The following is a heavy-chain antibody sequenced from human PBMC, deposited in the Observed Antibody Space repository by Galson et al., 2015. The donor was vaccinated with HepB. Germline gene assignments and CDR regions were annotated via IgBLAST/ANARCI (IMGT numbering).Heavy chain of an antibody. CDR1: GGTFSSYA. J-gene: IGHJ4*02. CDR3: ARVVPAAIFDY. Sequence: SVKVSCKASGGTFSSYAISWVRQAPGQGLEWMGRIIPILGIANYAQKFQGRVTITADKSTSTAYMELSSLRSDDTAVYYCARVVPAAIFDYWGQGTLVTVSS. CDR2: IIPILGIA. D-gene: IGHD2-2*01. V-gene: IGHV1-69*04.